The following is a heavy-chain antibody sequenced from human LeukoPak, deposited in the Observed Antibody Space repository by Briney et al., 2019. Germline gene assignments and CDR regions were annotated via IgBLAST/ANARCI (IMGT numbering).Heavy chain of an antibody. CDR3: ARAKAAAGTGYFDL. CDR1: GGSISSYY. CDR2: IYYSGST. D-gene: IGHD6-13*01. Sequence: PSETLSLTCTVSGGSISSYYWSWIRQPPGKGLEWIGYIYYSGSTNYNPSLKSRVTISVDTSKNQFSLKLSSVTAADTAVYYCARAKAAAGTGYFDLWGRGTLVTVSS. J-gene: IGHJ2*01. V-gene: IGHV4-59*01.